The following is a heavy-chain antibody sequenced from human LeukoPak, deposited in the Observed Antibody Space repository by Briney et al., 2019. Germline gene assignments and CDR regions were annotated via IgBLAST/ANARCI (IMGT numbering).Heavy chain of an antibody. CDR1: GFTFSSYW. J-gene: IGHJ4*02. V-gene: IGHV3-53*01. D-gene: IGHD6-19*01. CDR3: VREAVSIAVAGTGGLDY. Sequence: GGSLRLSCAASGFTFSSYWMSWVRQAPGKGLEWVSIIYNDGRTYYADSVKGRFTISRDNSKNTLYLQMNSLRAEDTAVYYCVREAVSIAVAGTGGLDYWGQGTLVTVSS. CDR2: IYNDGRT.